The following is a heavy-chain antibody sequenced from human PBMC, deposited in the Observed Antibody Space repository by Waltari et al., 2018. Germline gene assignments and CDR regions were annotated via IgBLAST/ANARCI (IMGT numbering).Heavy chain of an antibody. CDR1: GFFFTNFG. CDR3: ARSRRGDYYDPSSH. V-gene: IGHV3-21*01. CDR2: ISVSGNII. D-gene: IGHD3-16*01. J-gene: IGHJ4*02. Sequence: EVSLVESGGKVVKPGGSLRLSCATSGFFFTNFGLNWFRQVPGKGLEWGATISVSGNIIYYGQSVEGRFTISRDNAKKSVFLQMNSLRADDTATYYCARSRRGDYYDPSSHWGQGTLVTVSS.